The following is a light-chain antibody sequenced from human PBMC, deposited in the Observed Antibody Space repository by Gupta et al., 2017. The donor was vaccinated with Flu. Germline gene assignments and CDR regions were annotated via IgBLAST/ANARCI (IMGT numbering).Light chain of an antibody. V-gene: IGKV3-20*01. CDR2: GAS. Sequence: EIVLTQSPGTLSLSPGERATLSCRASQSVSSYFFAWYQQKPGQAPRLLIYGASSRATGIPDRFSGSGSGTDFTLTISRLEPEDFAVYYCQQYGSSPLTFGGGTKVEIK. J-gene: IGKJ4*01. CDR1: QSVSSYF. CDR3: QQYGSSPLT.